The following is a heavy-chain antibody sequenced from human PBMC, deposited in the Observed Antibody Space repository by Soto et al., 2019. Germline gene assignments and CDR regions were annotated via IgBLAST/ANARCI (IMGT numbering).Heavy chain of an antibody. D-gene: IGHD1-20*01. J-gene: IGHJ4*02. CDR2: IYYSGST. CDR1: GGSISSYC. Sequence: SETLSRTWTVSGGSISSYCWSWMRQPPGKGLEWIGYIYYSGSTNYNPSLKSRVTISVDTSKNQFSLKLSSVTAADTAVYYCARGIRYNWNYVDYWGQGTLVTVSS. CDR3: ARGIRYNWNYVDY. V-gene: IGHV4-59*01.